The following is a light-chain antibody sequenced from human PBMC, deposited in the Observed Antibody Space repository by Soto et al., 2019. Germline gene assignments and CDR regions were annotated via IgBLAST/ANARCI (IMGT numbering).Light chain of an antibody. CDR1: QSVSSNF. V-gene: IGKV3-20*01. CDR3: QQYGSSLIT. J-gene: IGKJ5*01. Sequence: LLTQSPGTLSLSPGERATLSCRASQSVSSNFLAWYQQKPGQAPRLLIYDASARANGVPDRFTGSGSGTDFTLTISRLEPEDFAVYFCQQYGSSLITFGQGTRLEIK. CDR2: DAS.